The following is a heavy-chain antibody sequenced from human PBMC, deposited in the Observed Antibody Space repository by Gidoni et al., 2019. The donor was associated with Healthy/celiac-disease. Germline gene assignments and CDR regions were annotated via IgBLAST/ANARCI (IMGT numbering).Heavy chain of an antibody. D-gene: IGHD5-18*01. V-gene: IGHV1-69*01. Sequence: QVQLVQSGAEVKKPGSSVNVSCKASVGTFSSYAISWVRQAPGQGLEWMGGIIPSFGTANYAQKFQGRVTITADESTSTAYMELSSLRSEDTAVYYCARDPSVDTAMGWGRDWFDPWGQGTLVTVSS. CDR1: VGTFSSYA. CDR2: IIPSFGTA. J-gene: IGHJ5*02. CDR3: ARDPSVDTAMGWGRDWFDP.